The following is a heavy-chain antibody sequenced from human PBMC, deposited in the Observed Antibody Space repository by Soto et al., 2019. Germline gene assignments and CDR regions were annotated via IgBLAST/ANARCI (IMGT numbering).Heavy chain of an antibody. V-gene: IGHV3-33*01. CDR2: TRHDGTNK. CDR3: ARDLSGALDY. J-gene: IGHJ4*02. CDR1: GFTFSNYA. Sequence: GGSLRLSCATSGFTFSNYAMHWVRLASGKGLEWVAVTRHDGTNKYYADSVKGRCTISRDNSKNTVHLQMNSLRGEDTAVYYCARDLSGALDYWGQGTLVTVSS. D-gene: IGHD1-26*01.